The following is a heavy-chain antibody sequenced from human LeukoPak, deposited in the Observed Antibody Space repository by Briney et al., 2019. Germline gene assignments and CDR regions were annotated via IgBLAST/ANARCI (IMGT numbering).Heavy chain of an antibody. J-gene: IGHJ6*02. CDR1: GYTFTSYG. CDR2: ISAYNGNT. V-gene: IGHV1-18*01. Sequence: ASVKVSCKASGYTFTSYGISWVRQAPGQGLEWMGWISAYNGNTNYAQKLQGRVTMTTDTSTSTAYMELRSLRSDDTAVYYCARETYCSSTSCYARYYCYYGMDVWGQGTTVTVSS. CDR3: ARETYCSSTSCYARYYCYYGMDV. D-gene: IGHD2-2*01.